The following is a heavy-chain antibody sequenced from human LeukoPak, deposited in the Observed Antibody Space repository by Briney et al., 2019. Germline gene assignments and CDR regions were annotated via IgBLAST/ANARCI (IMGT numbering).Heavy chain of an antibody. CDR3: ARISLGAIWGYYYGMDV. D-gene: IGHD1-26*01. CDR2: IIPIFGTA. J-gene: IGHJ6*02. Sequence: ASVKVSCKASGGTFSSYAISWVRQAPGQGLEWMGGIIPIFGTANYAQKFQGRVTITADESTSTAYMELSSLRSEDTAVFYCARISLGAIWGYYYGMDVWGQGTTVTVSS. V-gene: IGHV1-69*13. CDR1: GGTFSSYA.